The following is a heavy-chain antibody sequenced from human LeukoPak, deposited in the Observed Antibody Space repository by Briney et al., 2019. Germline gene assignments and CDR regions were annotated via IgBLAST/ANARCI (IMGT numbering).Heavy chain of an antibody. CDR1: GFTFSSYG. J-gene: IGHJ5*02. Sequence: GALRLSCAASGFTFSSYGMHWVRQAPGKGLEWVAVISYDGSNKYYADSVKGRFTISRDNSKNTLYLQMNSLRAEDTAVYYCARGVAEQWLVQRWFDPWGQGTLVTVSS. CDR3: ARGVAEQWLVQRWFDP. CDR2: ISYDGSNK. D-gene: IGHD6-19*01. V-gene: IGHV3-30*03.